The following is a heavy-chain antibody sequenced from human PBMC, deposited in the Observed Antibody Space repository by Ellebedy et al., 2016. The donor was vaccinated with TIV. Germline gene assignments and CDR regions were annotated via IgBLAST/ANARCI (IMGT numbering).Heavy chain of an antibody. V-gene: IGHV1-2*02. CDR2: INPDSGGT. CDR1: GYTFTANY. Sequence: ASVKVSCKASGYTFTANYIHWVRQAPGQGLEWMGWINPDSGGTNFAQKFQGRVTMTRDTSVNTGYMELSRLESDDTAVYYWARVRRGSSGMDVWGQGTTVTVS. J-gene: IGHJ6*02. D-gene: IGHD6-13*01. CDR3: ARVRRGSSGMDV.